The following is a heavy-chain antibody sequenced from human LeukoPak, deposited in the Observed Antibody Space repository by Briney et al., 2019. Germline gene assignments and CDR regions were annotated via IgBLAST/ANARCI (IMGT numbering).Heavy chain of an antibody. D-gene: IGHD2-2*01. CDR2: ISGSGGST. V-gene: IGHV3-23*01. CDR1: GFTFSSYA. J-gene: IGHJ4*02. Sequence: GGSLRLSCAASGFTFSSYAMSWVRQAPGKGLEWVSAISGSGGSTYYADSVKGRFTISRDNSKNTLYLQMNSLRAEDTAVYYCAKEGPYCSSTSCYGIIDYWGQGTLVTVSS. CDR3: AKEGPYCSSTSCYGIIDY.